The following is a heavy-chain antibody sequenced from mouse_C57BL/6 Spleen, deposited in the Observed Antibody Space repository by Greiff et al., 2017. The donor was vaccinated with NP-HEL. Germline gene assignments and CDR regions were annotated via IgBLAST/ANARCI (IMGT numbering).Heavy chain of an antibody. CDR2: ISSGGSYT. CDR1: GFTFSSYG. J-gene: IGHJ2*01. Sequence: EVQLVESGGDLVKPGGSLKLSCAASGFTFSSYGMSWVRQTPDKRLEWVATISSGGSYTYYPDSVKGRFTISRDNAKNTLYLQMSSLKSEDTAMYYCARLQLGRGYFDYWGQGTTLTVSS. V-gene: IGHV5-6*01. D-gene: IGHD4-1*02. CDR3: ARLQLGRGYFDY.